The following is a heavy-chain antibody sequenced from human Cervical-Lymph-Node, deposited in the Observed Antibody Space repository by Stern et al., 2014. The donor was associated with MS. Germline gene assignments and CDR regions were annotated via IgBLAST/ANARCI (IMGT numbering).Heavy chain of an antibody. D-gene: IGHD3-10*01. V-gene: IGHV1-69*01. Sequence: QMQLVQSGAEVKKVGSSVKVSCKASGGTLSSHAISWVRQAPGQGLEWMGGIIPIFDAPNYAQKFQGRVRITSDESTNTAHMELSSLRSEDTAVYYCASGAHGMDVWGQGTAVTVSS. CDR2: IIPIFDAP. CDR3: ASGAHGMDV. J-gene: IGHJ6*02. CDR1: GGTLSSHA.